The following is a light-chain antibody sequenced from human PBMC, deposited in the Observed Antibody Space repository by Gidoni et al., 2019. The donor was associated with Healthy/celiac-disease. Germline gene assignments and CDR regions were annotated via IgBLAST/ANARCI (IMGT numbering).Light chain of an antibody. CDR3: QQYGISPMYT. CDR1: QSVSSRY. J-gene: IGKJ2*01. Sequence: EIVLTQSSRTLSLSPGARATLSCRASQSVSSRYLAWYQQKPGQAPRLLIYAASSRATGVPDRFSGSGSGTDFTLTISRLEPEDFAVYYCQQYGISPMYTFGQGTKLEI. V-gene: IGKV3-20*01. CDR2: AAS.